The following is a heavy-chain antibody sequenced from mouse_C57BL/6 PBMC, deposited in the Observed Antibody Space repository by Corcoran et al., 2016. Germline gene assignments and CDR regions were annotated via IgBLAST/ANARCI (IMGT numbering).Heavy chain of an antibody. D-gene: IGHD2-1*01. CDR3: ATFYYCNFPWFAY. V-gene: IGHV1-26*01. J-gene: IGHJ3*01. CDR2: INPNNGGT. CDR1: GYTFTDYY. Sequence: EVQLQQSGPELVKPGASVKISCKASGYTFTDYYMNWVKQSHGKSLEWIGDINPNNGGTSYNQKFKGKATLTVDKSSSTAYMELRSLTSEDSAVYYCATFYYCNFPWFAYWGQGTLVTVSA.